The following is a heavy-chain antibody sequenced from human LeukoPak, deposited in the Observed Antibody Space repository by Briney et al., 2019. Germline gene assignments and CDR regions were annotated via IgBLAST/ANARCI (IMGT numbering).Heavy chain of an antibody. CDR2: TSGSGGNS. CDR1: GFTLSSYD. D-gene: IGHD5-12*01. CDR3: AKEYSGYDFDY. Sequence: GGSLRLSCAASGFTLSSYDMSWVRQAPGKGLEWVAATSGSGGNSYYADSVRGRFTISRDNSQNTLYLQMDSLRAEDTALYYCAKEYSGYDFDYWGQGTLVTVSS. V-gene: IGHV3-23*01. J-gene: IGHJ4*02.